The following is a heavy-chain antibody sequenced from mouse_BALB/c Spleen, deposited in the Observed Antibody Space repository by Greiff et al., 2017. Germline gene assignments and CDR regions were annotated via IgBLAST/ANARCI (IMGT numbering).Heavy chain of an antibody. J-gene: IGHJ3*01. Sequence: QVQLQQSGAELMKPGASVKISCKATGYTFSSYWIEWVKQRPGHGLEWIGEILPGSGSTNYNEKFKGKATFTADTSSNTAYMQLSSLTSEDSAVYYCARSPPTMIRPFAYWGQGTLVTVSA. V-gene: IGHV1-9*01. CDR1: GYTFSSYW. CDR3: ARSPPTMIRPFAY. D-gene: IGHD2-4*01. CDR2: ILPGSGST.